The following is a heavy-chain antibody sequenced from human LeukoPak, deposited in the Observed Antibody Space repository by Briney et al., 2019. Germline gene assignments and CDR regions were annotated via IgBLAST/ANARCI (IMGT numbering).Heavy chain of an antibody. CDR3: ARDSGYSRSWYLTD. CDR2: ISSSSSYI. V-gene: IGHV3-21*01. D-gene: IGHD6-13*01. CDR1: GFTFRSYS. J-gene: IGHJ4*02. Sequence: GGSLRLSCAASGFTFRSYSMNWVRQAPGKGLEWVSSISSSSSYIYYADSVKGRFTISRDNARNSLYLQMNSLRAEDTAVYYCARDSGYSRSWYLTDWGQGTLVTVSS.